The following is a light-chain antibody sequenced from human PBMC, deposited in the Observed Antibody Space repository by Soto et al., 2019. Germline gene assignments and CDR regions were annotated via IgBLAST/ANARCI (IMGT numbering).Light chain of an antibody. V-gene: IGLV2-14*01. J-gene: IGLJ1*01. Sequence: QSALTQTASVSGSPGQSITISCTGTSSDVGGYNYVSWYQQYPGKAPKLMIYDVTNRPSGVSNRFSCSKSGNTASLTISGLQAEDEADYYCGSYRISTSVFGTGTKLTVL. CDR2: DVT. CDR3: GSYRISTSV. CDR1: SSDVGGYNY.